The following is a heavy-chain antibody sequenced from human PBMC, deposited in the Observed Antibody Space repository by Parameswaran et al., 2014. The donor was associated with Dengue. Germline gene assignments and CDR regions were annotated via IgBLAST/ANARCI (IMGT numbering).Heavy chain of an antibody. J-gene: IGHJ5*02. V-gene: IGHV4-31*02. D-gene: IGHD2-8*01. Sequence: RWIRQPPGKGLQWIGYIYYSGNTYYNPSLKSRVSMSVDTSKNQFSLKLSFVTAADTAVYYCARHPATNGASPRAFDPWGPGNPGHRLL. CDR2: IYYSGNT. CDR3: ARHPATNGASPRAFDP.